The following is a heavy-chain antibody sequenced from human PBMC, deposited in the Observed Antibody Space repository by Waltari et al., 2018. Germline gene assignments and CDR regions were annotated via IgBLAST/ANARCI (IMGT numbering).Heavy chain of an antibody. CDR3: ARGTFIVVVVAATSWFDP. Sequence: QVQLQQWGAGLLKPSETLSLTCAVYGGSFSGTYWSWIRQPPGKGLEWIGEINHSVSTNYNPSLKSRVTISVDTSKNQFSLKLSSVTAADTAVYYCARGTFIVVVVAATSWFDPWGQGTLVTVSS. J-gene: IGHJ5*02. D-gene: IGHD2-15*01. V-gene: IGHV4-34*01. CDR1: GGSFSGTY. CDR2: INHSVST.